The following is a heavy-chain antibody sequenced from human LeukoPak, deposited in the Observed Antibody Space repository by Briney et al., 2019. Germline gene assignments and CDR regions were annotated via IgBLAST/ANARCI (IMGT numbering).Heavy chain of an antibody. CDR3: ARVTTRAVLDAFDI. V-gene: IGHV3-7*01. Sequence: GGSLRLSCAASGFTFSSYSMNWVRQAPGKGLEWVANIKQDGSEKYYVDSVKGRFTISRDNAKNSLYLQMNSLRAEDTAVYYCARVTTRAVLDAFDIWGQGTMVTVSS. CDR2: IKQDGSEK. CDR1: GFTFSSYS. D-gene: IGHD3-22*01. J-gene: IGHJ3*02.